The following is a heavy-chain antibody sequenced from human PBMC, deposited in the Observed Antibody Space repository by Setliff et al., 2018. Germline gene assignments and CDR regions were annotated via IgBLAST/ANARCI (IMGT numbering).Heavy chain of an antibody. Sequence: GESLKISCKGSGYNFINYWIGWVRQMPGKGLEWMGIIYPSDSDIRYSPSFQGQVTISVDKSISTVYLHWSSLKASDTAMYYCARSPLDDAFDIWGQGTMVTVSS. CDR1: GYNFINYW. CDR3: ARSPLDDAFDI. CDR2: IYPSDSDI. J-gene: IGHJ3*02. V-gene: IGHV5-51*01.